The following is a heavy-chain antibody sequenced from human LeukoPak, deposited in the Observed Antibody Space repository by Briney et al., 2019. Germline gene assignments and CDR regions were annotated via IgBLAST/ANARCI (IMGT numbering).Heavy chain of an antibody. CDR1: GFTFSSNG. CDR3: ARDIPNLPRSFDY. CDR2: IWYDGSNK. J-gene: IGHJ4*02. Sequence: PGGSLRLSCAASGFTFSSNGMHWVRQAPGKGLEWVAVIWYDGSNKYYADSVKGRFTISRDNSKNTLYLQMNSLRAEDTAVYYCARDIPNLPRSFDYWGQGTLVTVSS. V-gene: IGHV3-33*01.